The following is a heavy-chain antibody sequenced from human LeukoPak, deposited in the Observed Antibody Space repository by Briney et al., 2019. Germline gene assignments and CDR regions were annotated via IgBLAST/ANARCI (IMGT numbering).Heavy chain of an antibody. CDR2: INPSGGST. J-gene: IGHJ4*02. V-gene: IGHV1-46*01. CDR3: ARDGGYDSSGYHVDY. D-gene: IGHD3-22*01. CDR1: GYTFTSYY. Sequence: ASVKVSCKASGYTFTSYYMHWVRQAPGQGLEWMGIINPSGGSTSYAQKFQGRVTMTRDTSTSTVYMELGSLRSEDTAVYYCARDGGYDSSGYHVDYWGQGTLVTVSS.